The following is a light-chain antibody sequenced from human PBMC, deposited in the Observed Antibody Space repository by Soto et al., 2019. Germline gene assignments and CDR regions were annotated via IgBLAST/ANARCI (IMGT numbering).Light chain of an antibody. Sequence: QSVLTQPPSVSAAPGQKVTISCSGSSSNIGGNSVSWYQQLPGTAPKLLIYDDNKRPSGIPDRFSGSKSGTSATLGITGFQTGDEADYYCGSWDSSVSAYVFGNGTKVIV. CDR2: DDN. J-gene: IGLJ1*01. CDR1: SSNIGGNS. CDR3: GSWDSSVSAYV. V-gene: IGLV1-51*01.